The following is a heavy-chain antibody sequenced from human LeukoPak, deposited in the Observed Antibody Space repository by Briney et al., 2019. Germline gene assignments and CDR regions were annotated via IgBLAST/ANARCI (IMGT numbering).Heavy chain of an antibody. D-gene: IGHD3-10*01. V-gene: IGHV4-30-2*01. CDR2: IYHSGST. Sequence: SQTLSLTCTVSGGSISSGGYYWSWIRQPPGKGLEWIGYIYHSGSTYYNPSLKSRVTISVDRSKNQFSLKLSSVTAADTAVYYCARDPVPYYYGSGSPTFLDYWGQGTLVTVSS. CDR1: GGSISSGGYY. CDR3: ARDPVPYYYGSGSPTFLDY. J-gene: IGHJ4*02.